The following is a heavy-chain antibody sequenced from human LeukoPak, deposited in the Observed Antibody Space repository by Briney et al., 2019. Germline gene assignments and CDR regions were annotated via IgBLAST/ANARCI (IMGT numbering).Heavy chain of an antibody. J-gene: IGHJ4*01. CDR1: GFTFSSYG. CDR2: ISFDGSNK. Sequence: PGGSLRLSCAASGFTFSSYGMRWVRQAPGKGLGWVAAISFDGSNKYYADSVKGRFTISRDNSKNTLYLQMNSLGAEDKAEYYCAKDLRPNRISLFWGQGNLGTVSS. CDR3: AKDLRPNRISLF. V-gene: IGHV3-30*18. D-gene: IGHD3-3*02.